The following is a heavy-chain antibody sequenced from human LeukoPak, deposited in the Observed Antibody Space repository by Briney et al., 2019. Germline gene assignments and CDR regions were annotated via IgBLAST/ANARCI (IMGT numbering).Heavy chain of an antibody. J-gene: IGHJ4*02. V-gene: IGHV1-69*05. Sequence: ASVKVSCKASGGTFSSYAISWVRQAPGQGLEWMGGIIPIFGTANYAQKFQGRVTITTDESTSTAYMELSSLRSEDTAVYYCARAHITMIVAAGYFDYWGQGTLVTVSS. CDR1: GGTFSSYA. CDR3: ARAHITMIVAAGYFDY. D-gene: IGHD3-22*01. CDR2: IIPIFGTA.